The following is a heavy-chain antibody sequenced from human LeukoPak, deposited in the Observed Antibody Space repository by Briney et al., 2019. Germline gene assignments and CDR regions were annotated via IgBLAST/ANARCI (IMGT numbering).Heavy chain of an antibody. CDR1: GFTFSSYG. V-gene: IGHV3-30*18. CDR2: ISYDGSNK. Sequence: PGGSLRLSCAASGFTFSSYGMHWVRQAPGKGLEWVAVISYDGSNKYYADSVKGRFTISRDNSKNTLYLQMNSLRAEDTAVYYCAKVDGVGATTDYWGQGTLVTVSS. CDR3: AKVDGVGATTDY. J-gene: IGHJ4*02. D-gene: IGHD1-26*01.